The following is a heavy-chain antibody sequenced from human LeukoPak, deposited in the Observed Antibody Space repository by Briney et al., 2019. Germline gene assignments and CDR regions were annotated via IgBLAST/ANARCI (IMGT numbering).Heavy chain of an antibody. J-gene: IGHJ4*02. CDR2: IYYSGST. V-gene: IGHV4-59*01. CDR1: GGSFSGYY. Sequence: PSETLSLTCAVYGGSFSGYYWSWIRQPPGKGLEWIGYIYYSGSTNYNPSLKSRVTISVDTSKNQFSLKLSSVTAADTAVYYCARYPLGMWDGGSLDYWGQGTLVTVSS. CDR3: ARYPLGMWDGGSLDY. D-gene: IGHD1-26*01.